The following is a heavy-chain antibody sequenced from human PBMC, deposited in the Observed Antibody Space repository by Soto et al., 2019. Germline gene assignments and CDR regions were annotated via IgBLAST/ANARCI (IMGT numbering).Heavy chain of an antibody. CDR2: IIPIFGTA. V-gene: IGHV1-69*13. J-gene: IGHJ4*02. CDR1: GGTFSSYA. CDR3: ARDRSSSSSGLGLGY. D-gene: IGHD6-6*01. Sequence: SVKVSCKASGGTFSSYAISWVRQAPGQGLEWMGGIIPIFGTANYAQKFQGRVTITADESTSTAYMELSSLRSEDTAVYYCARDRSSSSSGLGLGYWGQGTLVTVSS.